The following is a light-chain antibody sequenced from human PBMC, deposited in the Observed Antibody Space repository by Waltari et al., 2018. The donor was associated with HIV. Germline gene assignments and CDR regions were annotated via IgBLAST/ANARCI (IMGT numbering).Light chain of an antibody. J-gene: IGKJ1*01. V-gene: IGKV3-20*01. CDR2: GAS. CDR3: QQYGSSSWT. Sequence: EPVLTQSPGTLSLSPGERATLSCRASQSVSSSYLAWYQHRPGQAPRLLIYGASSRATGIPDRFSGSGSGTDFTLTISRLEPEDFAVYYCQQYGSSSWTFGQGTKVDIK. CDR1: QSVSSSY.